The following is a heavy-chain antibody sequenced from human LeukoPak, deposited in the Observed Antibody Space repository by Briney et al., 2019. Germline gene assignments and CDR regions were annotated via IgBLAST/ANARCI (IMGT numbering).Heavy chain of an antibody. Sequence: NPSETLSLTCTVAGGSISSDVHYWDWIRQAPGKGLEWIGSLLYNGNTWYNPSLESRVTISVDTPENQFSLRLTSVNAADTALYFCTRRGSGNGGTYAGMDVWGPGTSVTVSS. V-gene: IGHV4-39*01. CDR1: GGSISSDVHY. CDR3: TRRGSGNGGTYAGMDV. D-gene: IGHD1-26*01. CDR2: LLYNGNT. J-gene: IGHJ6*02.